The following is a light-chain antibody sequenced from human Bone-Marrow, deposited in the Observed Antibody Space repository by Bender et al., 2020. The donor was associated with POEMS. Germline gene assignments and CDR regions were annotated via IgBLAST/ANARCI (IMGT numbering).Light chain of an antibody. CDR1: SSDVGSYNL. V-gene: IGLV2-14*02. CDR2: EVT. J-gene: IGLJ2*01. CDR3: VAWDASLNGPV. Sequence: QSALTQPASVSGSPGQSITISCTGTSSDVGSYNLVSWYQHHPGKAPKLMIYEVTKRPSGVSNRFSGSKSGTSASLAITGLQSDDEADYYCVAWDASLNGPVFGGGTKLTVL.